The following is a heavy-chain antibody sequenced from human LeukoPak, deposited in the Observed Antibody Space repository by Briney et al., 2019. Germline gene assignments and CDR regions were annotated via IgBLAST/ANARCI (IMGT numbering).Heavy chain of an antibody. Sequence: SGGSLRLSCAASGFTFSSYAMSWVRQAPGKGLEWVSAISGSGGSTYYADSVKSRFTISRDNSKNTLYLQMNSLRAEDTAVYYCAKDGQWLVPVWFDPWGQGTLVTVSS. V-gene: IGHV3-23*01. CDR1: GFTFSSYA. J-gene: IGHJ5*02. D-gene: IGHD6-19*01. CDR2: ISGSGGST. CDR3: AKDGQWLVPVWFDP.